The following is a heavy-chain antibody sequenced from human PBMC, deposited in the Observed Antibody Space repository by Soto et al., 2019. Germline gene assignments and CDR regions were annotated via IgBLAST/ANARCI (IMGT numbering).Heavy chain of an antibody. CDR2: ISGSGGST. Sequence: GGALRLSCAASGFTFSSYAMSWVRQAPGKGLEWVSAISGSGGSTYYADSVKGRFTISRDNSKNTLYLQMNSLRAEDTAVYYCAKFFSGAAAGTGFDPWGQGTLVTVSS. CDR1: GFTFSSYA. CDR3: AKFFSGAAAGTGFDP. V-gene: IGHV3-23*01. J-gene: IGHJ5*02. D-gene: IGHD6-13*01.